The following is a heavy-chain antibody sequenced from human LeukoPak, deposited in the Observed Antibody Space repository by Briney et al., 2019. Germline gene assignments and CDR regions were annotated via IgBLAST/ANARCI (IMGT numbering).Heavy chain of an antibody. D-gene: IGHD3-3*01. J-gene: IGHJ4*02. Sequence: QPGGSLRLSCAASGFTFSSYAMSWVRQAPGKGLEWVSAISGSGGTTYYADSVKGRFTISRDNSKNTLYLQMNSLRVGDTAVYYCASHYDFWSGYYTGGLYYFDYWGQGTLVTVSS. CDR3: ASHYDFWSGYYTGGLYYFDY. CDR1: GFTFSSYA. CDR2: ISGSGGTT. V-gene: IGHV3-23*01.